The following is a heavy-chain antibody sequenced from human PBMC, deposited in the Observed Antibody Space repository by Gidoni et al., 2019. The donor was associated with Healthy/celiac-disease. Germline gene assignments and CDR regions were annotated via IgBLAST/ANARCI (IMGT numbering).Heavy chain of an antibody. CDR3: ARDKSSYGSGSYYTSFDY. Sequence: QVQLQQSGPGLVKPSQTLSLTCAISGDSVSSTSAAWNWIRQSPSRGLEWLGRTYYRSKWYNDYAVSVKSRITINPDTSKNQFSLQLNSVTPEDTAVYYCARDKSSYGSGSYYTSFDYWGQGTLVTVSS. CDR1: GDSVSSTSAA. CDR2: TYYRSKWYN. D-gene: IGHD3-10*01. J-gene: IGHJ4*02. V-gene: IGHV6-1*01.